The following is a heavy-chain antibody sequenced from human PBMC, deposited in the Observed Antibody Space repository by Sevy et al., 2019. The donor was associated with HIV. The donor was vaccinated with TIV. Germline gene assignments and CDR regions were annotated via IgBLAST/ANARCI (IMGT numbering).Heavy chain of an antibody. CDR2: IKSDCDERTT. D-gene: IGHD2-21*02. V-gene: IGHV3-15*01. CDR1: GFTFSDSW. CDR3: APRGDWLWSCGF. J-gene: IGHJ4*02. Sequence: GGSLRLSCAASGFTFSDSWMNWVRQAPGKGLEWVGHIKSDCDERTTEYAATGKCRFSISSDDSMNTLYLQMNSLRTEDSAMYYCAPRGDWLWSCGFWGRGTLVTVSS.